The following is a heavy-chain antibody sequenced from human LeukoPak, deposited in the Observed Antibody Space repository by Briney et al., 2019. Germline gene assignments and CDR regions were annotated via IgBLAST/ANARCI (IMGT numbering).Heavy chain of an antibody. Sequence: SETLSLTCAVYGRSFSGYYWSWIRQPPGKGLEWIGEINHSGSTNYNPSLKSRVTISVDTSKNQFSLKLSSVTAADTAVYYCARTGGSGSKFDYWGQGTLVTVSS. D-gene: IGHD3-10*01. CDR1: GRSFSGYY. CDR3: ARTGGSGSKFDY. CDR2: INHSGST. J-gene: IGHJ4*02. V-gene: IGHV4-34*01.